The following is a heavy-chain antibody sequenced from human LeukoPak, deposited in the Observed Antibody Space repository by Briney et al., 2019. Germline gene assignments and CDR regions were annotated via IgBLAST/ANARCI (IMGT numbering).Heavy chain of an antibody. CDR2: SNAGNGNT. Sequence: GGSLRLSCSASGFPFTSYAMHWVRQAPGQRLEWMGWSNAGNGNTKYSQEFQGRVTITRDTSASTAYMELSSLRSEDMAVYYCARAYNYYDSSGYYLGYYFDYWGQGTLVTVSS. D-gene: IGHD3-22*01. CDR3: ARAYNYYDSSGYYLGYYFDY. CDR1: GFPFTSYA. J-gene: IGHJ4*02. V-gene: IGHV1-3*02.